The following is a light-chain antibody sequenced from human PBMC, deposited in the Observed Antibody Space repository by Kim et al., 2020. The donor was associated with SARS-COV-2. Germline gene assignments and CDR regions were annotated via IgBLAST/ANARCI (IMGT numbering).Light chain of an antibody. CDR1: SLRSYY. CDR2: GKN. CDR3: NSRGSNDNVL. J-gene: IGLJ2*01. Sequence: SSELTQDPAVSVALGQTVRITCQGDSLRSYYATWYQQKPGQAPIVVIYGKNNRPSGIPVRFSGSSSGDTASLTITGTQAGDEADYYCNSRGSNDNVLFGG. V-gene: IGLV3-19*01.